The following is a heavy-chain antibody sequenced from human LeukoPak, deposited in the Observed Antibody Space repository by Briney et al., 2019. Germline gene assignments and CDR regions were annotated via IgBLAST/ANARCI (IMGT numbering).Heavy chain of an antibody. D-gene: IGHD3-10*01. J-gene: IGHJ6*02. CDR3: ARAGITMPSQPPHSFGMDV. Sequence: SQTLSLTCTVSGGSISSGGYYWSWIRQHPGKGLEWIGYIYYSGSTYYNPSLKSRVTISVDTSKNQFSLKLSSVTAADTAVYYCARAGITMPSQPPHSFGMDVWGQGTTVTVSS. V-gene: IGHV4-31*03. CDR1: GGSISSGGYY. CDR2: IYYSGST.